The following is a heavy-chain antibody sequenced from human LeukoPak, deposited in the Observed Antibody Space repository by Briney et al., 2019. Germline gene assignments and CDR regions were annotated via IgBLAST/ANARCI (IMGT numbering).Heavy chain of an antibody. CDR1: GGIFSSYA. CDR3: ATGDSIAVAVEYFHH. V-gene: IGHV1-69*10. Sequence: GASVKVSCKASGGIFSSYAFSWVRQAPGQGLEWMGGIIPILGKASYAQKFQSRVTITADESTSTAYMELSSLRSEDTAVYYCATGDSIAVAVEYFHHWGQGTLVTVSS. J-gene: IGHJ1*01. CDR2: IIPILGKA. D-gene: IGHD6-19*01.